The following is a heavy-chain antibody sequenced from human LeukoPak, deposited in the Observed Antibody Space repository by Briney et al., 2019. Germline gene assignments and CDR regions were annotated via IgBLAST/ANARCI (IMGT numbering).Heavy chain of an antibody. CDR1: GFTFSSYA. V-gene: IGHV3-21*01. Sequence: GGSLRLSCAASGFTFSSYAMNWVRQAPGKGLEWVSSISSSSSYIYYADSVKGRFTISRDNAKNSLYLQMNSLRAEDTAVYYCARDLRVGYSYGWFDYWGQGTLVTVSS. CDR2: ISSSSSYI. D-gene: IGHD5-18*01. J-gene: IGHJ4*02. CDR3: ARDLRVGYSYGWFDY.